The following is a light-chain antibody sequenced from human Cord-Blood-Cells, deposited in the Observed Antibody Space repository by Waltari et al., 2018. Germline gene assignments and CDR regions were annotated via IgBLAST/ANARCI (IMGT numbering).Light chain of an antibody. CDR1: SSNIGSNY. Sequence: QSVLTQPPSASGTPGQRVTISCSGSSSNIGSNYVYWYQQLPGTAPKLLIYRNNRRPSGVPDRFSGSNSGTSASLAISGLRSEDEADYYCAAWDDSLSGVVFGGGTKLTVL. J-gene: IGLJ2*01. CDR2: RNN. V-gene: IGLV1-47*01. CDR3: AAWDDSLSGVV.